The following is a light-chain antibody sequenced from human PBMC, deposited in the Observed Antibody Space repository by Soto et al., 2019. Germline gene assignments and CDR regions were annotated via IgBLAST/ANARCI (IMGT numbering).Light chain of an antibody. J-gene: IGKJ4*01. CDR2: ETS. V-gene: IGKV3-11*01. CDR3: QHRVTWPLT. CDR1: QSISGF. Sequence: EIVLTQSPATLSLSPGERATLSCRASQSISGFLAWYQQRRGQAPRLLIYETSNRATGIPARFSGSGSGTDFTLTISSLEPEDFAVYYCQHRVTWPLTFGGGTKVEIK.